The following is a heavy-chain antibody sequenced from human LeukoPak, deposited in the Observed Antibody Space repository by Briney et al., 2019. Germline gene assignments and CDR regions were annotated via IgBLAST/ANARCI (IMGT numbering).Heavy chain of an antibody. D-gene: IGHD2-15*01. J-gene: IGHJ6*03. V-gene: IGHV3-48*01. CDR2: ITSSSSTI. CDR1: GFTFNTYS. Sequence: QPGGSLRLSCAASGFTFNTYSMYWVRQAPGKGLEWVSYITSSSSTIFYANSVKGRFTISRDNAKNSLYLQMNSLRAEDTAVYYCASPPYCSGGSCYGNYYHYYMDVWGKGTTVTVSS. CDR3: ASPPYCSGGSCYGNYYHYYMDV.